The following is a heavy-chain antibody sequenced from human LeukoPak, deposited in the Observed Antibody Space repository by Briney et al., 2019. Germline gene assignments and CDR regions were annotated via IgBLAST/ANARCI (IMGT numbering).Heavy chain of an antibody. CDR3: ARDRLRATTSTLAY. Sequence: GGSLRLSCAATGFTFSSYAMHWVRQAPGKGLEWVAVISYDGSNKYYADSVKGRFSISRDNSKNTLYVQINSLRAEDTGVYYCARDRLRATTSTLAYWGQGTLVTVSS. V-gene: IGHV3-30*04. CDR2: ISYDGSNK. CDR1: GFTFSSYA. J-gene: IGHJ4*02. D-gene: IGHD4-17*01.